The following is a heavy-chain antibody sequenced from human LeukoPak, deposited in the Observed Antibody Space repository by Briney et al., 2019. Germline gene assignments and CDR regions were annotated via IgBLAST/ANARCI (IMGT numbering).Heavy chain of an antibody. CDR2: IWYDGSNK. CDR3: AREVAAAGTPHPEYFQH. CDR1: GFTFSSYG. V-gene: IGHV3-33*01. J-gene: IGHJ1*01. Sequence: GGSLRLSCAASGFTFSSYGMHWVRQAPGKGLEWVAVIWYDGSNKYYADSVKGRFTISRDNSKNTLYLQMNSLRAEDTAVYYCAREVAAAGTPHPEYFQHWGQGTLVTVSS. D-gene: IGHD6-13*01.